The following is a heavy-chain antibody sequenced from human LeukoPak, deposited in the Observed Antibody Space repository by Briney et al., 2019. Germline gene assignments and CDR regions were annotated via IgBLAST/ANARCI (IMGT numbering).Heavy chain of an antibody. V-gene: IGHV1-69*05. CDR3: ARDGGCGGDCYSSHFDY. CDR2: IIPIFDTA. D-gene: IGHD2-21*02. J-gene: IGHJ4*02. CDR1: GGTFSTYA. Sequence: SVKVSCKASGGTFSTYAISWVRQAPGQGLEWMGRIIPIFDTANYAQKFQGRVTITTDESTSTAYMELSSLRFEDTAVYYSARDGGCGGDCYSSHFDYWGQGTQVTVSS.